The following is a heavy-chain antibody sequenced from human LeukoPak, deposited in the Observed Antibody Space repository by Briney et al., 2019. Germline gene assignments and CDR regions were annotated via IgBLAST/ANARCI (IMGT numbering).Heavy chain of an antibody. D-gene: IGHD6-13*01. V-gene: IGHV3-23*01. Sequence: PGGSLRLSCAASGFTFSTYAMTWVRQAPGKGLEWVSAISGSGGRIYYADSVKGRFTISRDNSKNTLNLQMNSLRADDTAVYYCAKDSGFAYSSSWYRVDAFDIWGQGTMVTVSS. J-gene: IGHJ3*02. CDR1: GFTFSTYA. CDR3: AKDSGFAYSSSWYRVDAFDI. CDR2: ISGSGGRI.